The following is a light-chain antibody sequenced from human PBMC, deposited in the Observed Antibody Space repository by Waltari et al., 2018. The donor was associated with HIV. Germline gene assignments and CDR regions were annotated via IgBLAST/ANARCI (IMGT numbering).Light chain of an antibody. CDR3: CSYAGSSTWV. CDR1: SSDVGGYNL. Sequence: QSALTQPASVSGSPGQSITISCTGTSSDVGGYNLVSWYQQHPGKAPNLMIHDFIKRPSGLSTRFSGSKSGNTASMTISGLQADDEADYYCCSYAGSSTWVFGGGTKLTVL. V-gene: IGLV2-23*02. J-gene: IGLJ3*02. CDR2: DFI.